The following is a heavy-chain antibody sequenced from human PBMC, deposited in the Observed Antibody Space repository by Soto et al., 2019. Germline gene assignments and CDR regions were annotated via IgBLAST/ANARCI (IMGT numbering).Heavy chain of an antibody. CDR1: GFTFSSYG. Sequence: GGSLRLSCAASGFTFSSYGMHWVRQAPGKGLEWVAVIWYDGSNKYYADSVKGRFTISRDNSKNTLYLQMNSLRAEDTAVYYCARVEVPAANDAFDIWGQGTMVTVSS. D-gene: IGHD2-2*01. V-gene: IGHV3-33*01. J-gene: IGHJ3*02. CDR3: ARVEVPAANDAFDI. CDR2: IWYDGSNK.